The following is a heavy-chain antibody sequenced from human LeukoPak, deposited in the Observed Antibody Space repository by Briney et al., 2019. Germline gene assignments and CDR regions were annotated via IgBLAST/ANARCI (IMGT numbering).Heavy chain of an antibody. D-gene: IGHD2-2*01. J-gene: IGHJ6*03. Sequence: GGSLRLSCAASGFTFSSYAMSWVRQAPGKGLEWVSAISGSGGSTYYADSVKGRFTISRDNFKNTLYLQMNSLRAEDTAVYYCAKGAVPAALYYYYYYMDVWGKGTTVTVSS. CDR1: GFTFSSYA. V-gene: IGHV3-23*01. CDR2: ISGSGGST. CDR3: AKGAVPAALYYYYYYMDV.